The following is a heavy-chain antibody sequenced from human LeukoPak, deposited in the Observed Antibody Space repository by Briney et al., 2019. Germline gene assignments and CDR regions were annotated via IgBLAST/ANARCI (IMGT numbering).Heavy chain of an antibody. CDR1: GFTLNTHW. V-gene: IGHV3-7*03. Sequence: GGSLRLSCAASGFTLNTHWMSWVRQAPGKGLEWVANIKQDGRDTYYVDSVKGRFTISRDNAKNSLNLQMNSLRAEDTAMYYCATSEGYWRQGTLVTVSS. J-gene: IGHJ4*02. CDR3: ATSEGY. CDR2: IKQDGRDT.